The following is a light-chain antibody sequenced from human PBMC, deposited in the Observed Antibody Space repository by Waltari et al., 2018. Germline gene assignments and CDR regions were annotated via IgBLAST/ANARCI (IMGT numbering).Light chain of an antibody. J-gene: IGLJ2*01. Sequence: QSVLTQPPSVSGAPGQRVTISCTGSRSNIGAGYDVSWYQQLPGTAPKLPISGNSNRPPGFPDRCSASTSGTPASLGISRLQAEDEAADYCQSYDSSLSGHVVFGGGTKLTVL. CDR1: RSNIGAGYD. V-gene: IGLV1-40*01. CDR3: QSYDSSLSGHVV. CDR2: GNS.